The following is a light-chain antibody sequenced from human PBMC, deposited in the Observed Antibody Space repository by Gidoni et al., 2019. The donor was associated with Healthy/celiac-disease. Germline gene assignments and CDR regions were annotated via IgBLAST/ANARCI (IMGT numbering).Light chain of an antibody. V-gene: IGKV3-20*01. CDR1: QSVSSSY. CDR2: GAA. J-gene: IGKJ2*01. CDR3: QQYGSSPPYT. Sequence: EIVLTQSPVTLSLSPGERAPLSCRSSQSVSSSYLAWYQQKPGQAPRLLIYGAASRATGIPDRFSGSGSGTDFTLTISRLEPEDFAVYYCQQYGSSPPYTFXXXTKLEIK.